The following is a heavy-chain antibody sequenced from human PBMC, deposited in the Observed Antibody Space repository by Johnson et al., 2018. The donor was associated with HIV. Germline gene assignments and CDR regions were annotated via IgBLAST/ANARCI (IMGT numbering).Heavy chain of an antibody. CDR1: GFTFSSYD. CDR3: ARGVPIAGGGHDAFDI. J-gene: IGHJ3*02. CDR2: IGTAGDT. V-gene: IGHV3-13*01. D-gene: IGHD6-13*01. Sequence: VQLVESGGGLVQPGGSLRLSCAASGFTFSSYDMHWVRQATGKGLEWVSAIGTAGDTYYPGSVKGRFTISRENAKNSLYLQMNSLRAGDTAVYYCARGVPIAGGGHDAFDIGGQGTMGTVSS.